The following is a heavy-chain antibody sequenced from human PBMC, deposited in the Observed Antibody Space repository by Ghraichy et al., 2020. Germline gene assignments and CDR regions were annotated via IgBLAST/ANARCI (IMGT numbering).Heavy chain of an antibody. Sequence: GGSLRLSCTPSGFTFRDYAMGWFRQAPGKGLEWVAFIRNKAYGGTTEYAASVKGRFTISRDDSKNIAYLQMNSLKTEDTAVYYCTSAGYCSTTRCPENYGMDVWGQRTTVTVSS. J-gene: IGHJ6*02. CDR2: IRNKAYGGTT. CDR3: TSAGYCSTTRCPENYGMDV. V-gene: IGHV3-49*03. CDR1: GFTFRDYA. D-gene: IGHD2-2*01.